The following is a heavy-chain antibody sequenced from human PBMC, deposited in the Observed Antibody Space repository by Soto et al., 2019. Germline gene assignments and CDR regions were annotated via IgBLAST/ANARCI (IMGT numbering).Heavy chain of an antibody. Sequence: QVQLVQSGAEVKKPGSSVKVSCKASGGTFSSYSINWVRQAPGQGLEWMGEIIPIFGTANYAQKFQGRVTIAADESTSTAYMELSSLRSEDTAVYYCARDGGRHSVGIDYWGQGNLVTVSS. V-gene: IGHV1-69*01. CDR2: IIPIFGTA. CDR1: GGTFSSYS. J-gene: IGHJ4*02. D-gene: IGHD1-26*01. CDR3: ARDGGRHSVGIDY.